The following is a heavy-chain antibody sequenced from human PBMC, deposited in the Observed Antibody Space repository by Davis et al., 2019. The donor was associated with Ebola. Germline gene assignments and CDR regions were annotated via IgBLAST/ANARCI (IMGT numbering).Heavy chain of an antibody. CDR2: IYYSGST. CDR1: GGSISSGDYY. V-gene: IGHV4-30-4*01. Sequence: SETLSLTCTVSGGSISSGDYYWSWIRQPPGKGLEWIGYIYYSGSTYYNPSLMSRVTISVDTSKNQFSLKLISVTAADTAVYYCASWPGLTIFGVDYWGQGTLVTVSS. J-gene: IGHJ4*02. D-gene: IGHD3-3*01. CDR3: ASWPGLTIFGVDY.